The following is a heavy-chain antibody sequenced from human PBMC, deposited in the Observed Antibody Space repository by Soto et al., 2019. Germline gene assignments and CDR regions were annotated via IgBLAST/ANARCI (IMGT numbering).Heavy chain of an antibody. Sequence: ASVKVSCKAPCYTFTSYGISLVRQAPGQGLEWIGWISAYNGNTNYAQKLQGRVTMTTDTSTSTAYMELRSLRSDDTAVYYCARATVLWFDTWGQGTLVTVSS. J-gene: IGHJ5*02. CDR2: ISAYNGNT. D-gene: IGHD4-17*01. CDR3: ARATVLWFDT. V-gene: IGHV1-18*01. CDR1: CYTFTSYG.